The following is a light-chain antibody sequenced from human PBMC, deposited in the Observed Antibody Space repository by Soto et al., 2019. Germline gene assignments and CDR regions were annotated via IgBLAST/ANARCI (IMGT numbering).Light chain of an antibody. Sequence: QSVLTQPPSVSGAPGQRVTISCTGSSSNIGARYDVHWYQQLPGTAPKLLIYGNNNRPSGVPDRFSGSNSGTSASLAITGLPGEDEGGYYCPAHRRRLNGWVLGGGTQVTVL. CDR2: GNN. J-gene: IGLJ3*02. V-gene: IGLV1-40*01. CDR1: SSNIGARYD. CDR3: PAHRRRLNGWV.